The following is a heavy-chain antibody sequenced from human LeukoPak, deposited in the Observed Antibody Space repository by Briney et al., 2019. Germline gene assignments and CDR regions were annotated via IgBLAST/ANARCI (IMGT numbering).Heavy chain of an antibody. D-gene: IGHD2-2*01. V-gene: IGHV1-69*04. CDR2: IIPILGIA. J-gene: IGHJ5*02. CDR3: ARDQGCSSTSCYAPGVS. Sequence: ASVKVSCKASGGTFSSYAISWVRQAPGQGLEWMGRIIPILGIANYAQKFQGRVTITADKSTSTAYMELSSLRSEDTAVYYCARDQGCSSTSCYAPGVSWDQGTLVTVSS. CDR1: GGTFSSYA.